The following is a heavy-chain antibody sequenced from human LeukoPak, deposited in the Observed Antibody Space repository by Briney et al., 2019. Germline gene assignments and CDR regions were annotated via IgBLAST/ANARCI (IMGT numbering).Heavy chain of an antibody. Sequence: GGSLRLSCAASGFTFRSYAMSWVRQAPGKGLEWVSTLSGSGGSTYYADSVKGRFTISRDNSKNTLHLQMNSLRAEDTAVYYCARPFGDYPYATLDHWGQGTLVTVSS. J-gene: IGHJ4*02. D-gene: IGHD4-17*01. V-gene: IGHV3-23*01. CDR2: LSGSGGST. CDR1: GFTFRSYA. CDR3: ARPFGDYPYATLDH.